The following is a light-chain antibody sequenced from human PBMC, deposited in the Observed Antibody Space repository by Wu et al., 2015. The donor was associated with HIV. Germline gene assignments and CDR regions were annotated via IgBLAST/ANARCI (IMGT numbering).Light chain of an antibody. CDR1: QSISSF. J-gene: IGKJ1*01. CDR2: ASS. V-gene: IGKV1-39*01. CDR3: QQTYNTPKT. Sequence: DIQVTQSPSSLSASVGDRVTITCRASQSISSFLHWYQQKPGAAPKLLIYASSSLQGGVPSRFSGSGSGTEFTLTISSLQPEDFATYYCQQTYNTPKTFGQGTKVEIK.